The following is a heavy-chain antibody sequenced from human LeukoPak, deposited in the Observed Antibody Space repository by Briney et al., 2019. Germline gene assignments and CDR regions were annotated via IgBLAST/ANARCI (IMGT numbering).Heavy chain of an antibody. V-gene: IGHV4-34*01. CDR3: ARGLRRYYDFWSGYYMGDWFDP. CDR1: GGYFSGYY. D-gene: IGHD3-3*01. Sequence: KPSETLSLTCAVYGGYFSGYYWSWIRQPPGKGLEWIGEINHSGSTNYNPSLKSRVTISVDTSKNQFSLKLSSVTAADTAVYYCARGLRRYYDFWSGYYMGDWFDPWGQGTLVTVSS. CDR2: INHSGST. J-gene: IGHJ5*02.